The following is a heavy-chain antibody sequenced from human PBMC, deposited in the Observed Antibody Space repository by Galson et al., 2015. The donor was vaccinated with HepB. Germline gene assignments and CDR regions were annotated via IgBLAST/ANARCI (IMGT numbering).Heavy chain of an antibody. D-gene: IGHD5-18*01. CDR1: GGSLSSGSYY. Sequence: TLSLTCTVSGGSLSSGSYYWSWIRQPAGKGLEWIGRIYISGSTNYNPSLKSRVTLSVDTSKNQFSLKLNSVTAADTAVYYCAREKQLWTNYYYYYMDVWGKGTTVTVSS. CDR3: AREKQLWTNYYYYYMDV. J-gene: IGHJ6*03. CDR2: IYISGST. V-gene: IGHV4-61*02.